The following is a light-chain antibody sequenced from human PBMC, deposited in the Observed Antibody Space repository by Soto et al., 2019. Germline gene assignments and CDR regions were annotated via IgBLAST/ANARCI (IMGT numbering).Light chain of an antibody. J-gene: IGKJ1*01. V-gene: IGKV3-20*01. CDR2: GTS. CDR1: QGVSSNY. CDR3: QHYGSSRT. Sequence: EIVMTQSPATLSVSPGERATLSRRASQGVSSNYLAWYQQKSGQAPRLLLYGTSSRATGIPERFSGSGSGTDFTLTISRLEPEDFAVYYCQHYGSSRTFGQGTKVDIK.